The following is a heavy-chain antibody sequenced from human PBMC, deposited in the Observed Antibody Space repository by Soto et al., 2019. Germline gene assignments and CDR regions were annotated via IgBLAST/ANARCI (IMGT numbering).Heavy chain of an antibody. CDR2: IDPSDSYT. CDR1: GYSFTIYC. CDR3: ALIAVAGPYFDY. J-gene: IGHJ4*02. Sequence: GESLKISCNGSGYSFTIYCISWVLQMPGKGLEWMGRIDPSDSYTNYSPSFQGHVTVSADKSISTAYLQWSSLKASDTAMYYCALIAVAGPYFDYWGQGTLVTVSS. V-gene: IGHV5-10-1*01. D-gene: IGHD6-19*01.